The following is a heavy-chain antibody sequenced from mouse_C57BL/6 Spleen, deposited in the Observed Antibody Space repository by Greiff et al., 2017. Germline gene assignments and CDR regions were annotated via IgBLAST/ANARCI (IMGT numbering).Heavy chain of an antibody. J-gene: IGHJ2*01. CDR1: GYTFTSYW. V-gene: IGHV1-69*01. Sequence: QVQLQQPGAELVMPGASVKLSCKASGYTFTSYWMHWVKQRPGQGLEWIGEIDPSDSYTNYNQKFKGKSTLTVDKSSSTAYMQLSSLTSEDAAVYCCARRYSNLGFDYWGQGTTLTVSS. D-gene: IGHD2-5*01. CDR3: ARRYSNLGFDY. CDR2: IDPSDSYT.